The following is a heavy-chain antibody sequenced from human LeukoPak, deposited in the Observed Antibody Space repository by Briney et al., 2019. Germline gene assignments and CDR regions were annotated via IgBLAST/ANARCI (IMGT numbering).Heavy chain of an antibody. CDR2: INHSGST. J-gene: IGHJ4*02. CDR3: ASGDSSSSWYPHYFDY. V-gene: IGHV4-34*01. Sequence: PSETLSLTCAVYGGSFSGYYWSWIRQPPGKGLEWIGEINHSGSTNYNPSLKSRVTISVDTSKNQFSLKLSSVTAADTAVYYCASGDSSSSWYPHYFDYWGQGTLVTVSS. D-gene: IGHD6-13*01. CDR1: GGSFSGYY.